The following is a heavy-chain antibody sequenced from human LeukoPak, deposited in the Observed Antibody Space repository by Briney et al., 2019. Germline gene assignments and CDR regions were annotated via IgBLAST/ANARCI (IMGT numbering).Heavy chain of an antibody. J-gene: IGHJ5*02. Sequence: SETLSLTCTVSGGSLSSSTYHWGWIRQPPGKGLEWIGSIYYSGTTYYNPSVKSRVTISVDTSKNQFSLKLSSVIAADTAVYYCARVAAARTRWFDPWGQGTVVTVSS. CDR1: GGSLSSSTYH. D-gene: IGHD6-13*01. CDR3: ARVAAARTRWFDP. V-gene: IGHV4-39*01. CDR2: IYYSGTT.